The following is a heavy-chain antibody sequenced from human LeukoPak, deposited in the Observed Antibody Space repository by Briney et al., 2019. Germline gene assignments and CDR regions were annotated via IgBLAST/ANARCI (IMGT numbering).Heavy chain of an antibody. D-gene: IGHD4-11*01. CDR1: GDSITIYY. Sequence: SETLSLTCSVSGDSITIYYWTWIRQPPGKGLEWIGYIDHTGTTNYNPSLNSRVTISRDTSKNHFSLQLSSVTAADTAVYFCARGRVSSSTWHSTYYYYFYMDVWGKGTTVTVSS. CDR3: ARGRVSSSTWHSTYYYYFYMDV. J-gene: IGHJ6*03. CDR2: IDHTGTT. V-gene: IGHV4-59*01.